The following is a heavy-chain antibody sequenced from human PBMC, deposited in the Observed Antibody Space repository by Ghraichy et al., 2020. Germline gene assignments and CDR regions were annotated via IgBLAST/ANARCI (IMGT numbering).Heavy chain of an antibody. CDR1: GYGCNTVR. D-gene: IGHD6-13*01. CDR3: ARGGSSWFSVGFFDY. Sequence: GGSLRLSWVGGGYGCNTVRFRNVLRAPVQGLEWVASIKQDGSAKYYLDSVTGRFTISRDNARNSMSLQTDSLRADDTAVYYCARGGSSWFSVGFFDYWGPGTLVTVSS. J-gene: IGHJ4*02. V-gene: IGHV3-7*04. CDR2: IKQDGSAK.